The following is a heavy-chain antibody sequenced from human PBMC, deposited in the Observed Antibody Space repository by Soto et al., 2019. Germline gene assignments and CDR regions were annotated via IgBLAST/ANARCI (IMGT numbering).Heavy chain of an antibody. D-gene: IGHD5-12*01. CDR1: GGSISSSSYY. CDR3: AIDFRATLSDSAFES. J-gene: IGHJ3*02. V-gene: IGHV4-39*02. Sequence: PSETLSLTCTVSGGSISSSSYYWGWIRQPPGKGLEWIGSIYYSGSTYYNPSLKSRVTISVDTSKNQFSLKLSSVTAADTAVYYCAIDFRATLSDSAFESWGQGTMVTV. CDR2: IYYSGST.